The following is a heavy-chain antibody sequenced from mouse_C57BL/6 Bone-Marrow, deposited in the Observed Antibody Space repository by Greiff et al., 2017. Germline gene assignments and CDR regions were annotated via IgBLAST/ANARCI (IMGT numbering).Heavy chain of an antibody. CDR1: GYTFTGYW. CDR2: ILPGSGST. J-gene: IGHJ2*01. V-gene: IGHV1-9*01. D-gene: IGHD2-2*01. Sequence: VQLQQSGAELMKPGASVKLSCKATGYTFTGYWIEWVKQRPGHGLEWIGEILPGSGSTNSHEKFKGKATFTADTSSNTAYMQLSSLKTEDSAIYYCARDHDGYDGGYYFDYWGQGTTLTVSS. CDR3: ARDHDGYDGGYYFDY.